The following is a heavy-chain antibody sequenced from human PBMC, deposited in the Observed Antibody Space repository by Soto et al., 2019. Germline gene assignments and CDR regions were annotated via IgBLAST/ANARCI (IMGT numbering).Heavy chain of an antibody. CDR1: GFTFNSYW. J-gene: IGHJ4*02. V-gene: IGHV3-74*01. CDR2: VNSDGSST. D-gene: IGHD6-6*01. CDR3: ARDVIEYSSSSLML. Sequence: GGSLRLSCAASGFTFNSYWMHWVRQAPGKGLVWVSRVNSDGSSTSYAGSVKGRFTISRDNAKNTLYLQMNSLRAEDTGVYYCARDVIEYSSSSLMLWGPGTLVTVSS.